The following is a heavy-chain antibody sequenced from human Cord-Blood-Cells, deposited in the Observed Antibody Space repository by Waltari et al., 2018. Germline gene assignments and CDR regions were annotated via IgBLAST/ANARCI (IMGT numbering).Heavy chain of an antibody. J-gene: IGHJ4*02. CDR1: GFTVRSNY. V-gene: IGHV3-53*01. Sequence: VQMVESGVGLIQPGGYMRRSCAAPGFTVRSNYMSWVRQAPGKGLEWVSVIYSGGSTYYADSVKGRFTISRDNSKNTLYLQMNSLRAEDTAVYYCARYRSWGQGTLVTVSS. CDR2: IYSGGST. CDR3: ARYRS.